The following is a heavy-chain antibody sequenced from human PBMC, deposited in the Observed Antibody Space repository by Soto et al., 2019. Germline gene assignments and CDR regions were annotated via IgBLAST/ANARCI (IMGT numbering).Heavy chain of an antibody. Sequence: PVESVKISGKGSRYSFTSYWIGWVRPVPVKDLEWMGIIYPGDSDTRYSPSFQGQDTISADNSVSTAHLLRGSLKAEDTAMYKSARGLPLLNSYDSSSLLDYWGKGTLVTASS. CDR1: RYSFTSYW. D-gene: IGHD3-22*01. CDR3: ARGLPLLNSYDSSSLLDY. CDR2: IYPGDSDT. V-gene: IGHV5-51*01. J-gene: IGHJ4*02.